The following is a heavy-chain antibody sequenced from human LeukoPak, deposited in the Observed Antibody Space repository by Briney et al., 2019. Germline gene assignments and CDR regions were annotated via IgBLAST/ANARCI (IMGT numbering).Heavy chain of an antibody. CDR2: IDHNGNVN. Sequence: GGSLRLSCAASGFTFSSYWMNWARQAPGKGLEWVASIDHNGNVNYYVDSVKGRFTISRDNAKNSLYLQMSSLRAEDTAVYFCARGGGLDVWGQGATVTVSS. V-gene: IGHV3-7*03. CDR3: ARGGGLDV. D-gene: IGHD3-16*01. J-gene: IGHJ6*02. CDR1: GFTFSSYW.